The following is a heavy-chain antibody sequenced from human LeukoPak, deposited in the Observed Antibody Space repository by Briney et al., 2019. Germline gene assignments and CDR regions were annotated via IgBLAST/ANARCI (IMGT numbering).Heavy chain of an antibody. V-gene: IGHV3-9*01. CDR2: ISWNSGSI. D-gene: IGHD6-13*01. CDR1: GFTFDDYA. J-gene: IGHJ4*02. Sequence: GGSLRLSCAASGFTFDDYAMHWVRQAPGKGLEWVSGISWNSGSIGYADSVKGRFTISRDNAKNSLYLQMNSLRAEDTAVYYCARAGPSSSWHQFDYWGQGTLVTVSS. CDR3: ARAGPSSSWHQFDY.